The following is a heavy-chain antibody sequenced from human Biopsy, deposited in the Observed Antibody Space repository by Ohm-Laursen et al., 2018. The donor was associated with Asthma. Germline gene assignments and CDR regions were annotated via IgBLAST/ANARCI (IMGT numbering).Heavy chain of an antibody. CDR2: MYYGETT. D-gene: IGHD7-27*01. CDR1: GASITSSAYY. V-gene: IGHV4-39*01. J-gene: IGHJ4*02. Sequence: GTLSLTCTVSGASITSSAYYWGWIRQPPGKGLEWIGSMYYGETTYYSPSLRSRVTLSVDTSKNIFSLKLTSVTAADTAVFYCARHWNWGSFFDYWGQGMLVTVSS. CDR3: ARHWNWGSFFDY.